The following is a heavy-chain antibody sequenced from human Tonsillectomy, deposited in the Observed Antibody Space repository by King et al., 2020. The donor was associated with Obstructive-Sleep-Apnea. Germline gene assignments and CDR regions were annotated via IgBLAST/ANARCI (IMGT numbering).Heavy chain of an antibody. D-gene: IGHD2-8*01. J-gene: IGHJ4*02. CDR3: ARVYEKNGGDSGGYYFDS. Sequence: VQLQESGPGLVKPSQTLSLTCAVSGASINSATHHWTWIRQHPGKGLEWIGDIFYGGSTFYNPPLKSRVTMSIDTSKNQVSLKLSSVTAADTAVYYCARVYEKNGGDSGGYYFDSWGQGMLVTVSS. CDR2: IFYGGST. V-gene: IGHV4-31*11. CDR1: GASINSATHH.